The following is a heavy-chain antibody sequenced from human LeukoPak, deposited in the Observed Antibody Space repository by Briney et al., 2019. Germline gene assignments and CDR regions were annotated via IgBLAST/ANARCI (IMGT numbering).Heavy chain of an antibody. D-gene: IGHD1-1*01. CDR3: ANLPYNWNEYFDDY. CDR2: IASDGNYR. Sequence: PGGSLRLSCAASGFTFTNYGMHWVRQPPGKGLEWVAYIASDGNYRDYVDSVRGRFTVSRDNSKNTLYLQMDSLRAEDTAVYYCANLPYNWNEYFDDYWGQGTLVTVSS. V-gene: IGHV3-30*02. CDR1: GFTFTNYG. J-gene: IGHJ4*02.